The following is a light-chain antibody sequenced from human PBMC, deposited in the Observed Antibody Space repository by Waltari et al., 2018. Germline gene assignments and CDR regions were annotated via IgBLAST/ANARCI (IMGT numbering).Light chain of an antibody. V-gene: IGKV4-1*01. CDR1: QSLLYSSNNKNY. CDR2: WAS. CDR3: QQYYSTPYS. J-gene: IGKJ2*03. Sequence: DIVMTQSPDSLAVSLGERVASNCKSSQSLLYSSNNKNYLAWYQQKPGQAPKVFIYWASTRESGVPNRFSGSGSWTDFTLTISGLQAEDVAVYYCQQYYSTPYSFGQGTKVEIK.